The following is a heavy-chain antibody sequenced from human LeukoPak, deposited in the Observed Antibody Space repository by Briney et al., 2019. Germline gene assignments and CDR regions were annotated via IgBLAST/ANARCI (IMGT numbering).Heavy chain of an antibody. CDR2: IYYSGST. J-gene: IGHJ4*02. CDR1: GGSISSSSYY. D-gene: IGHD3-9*01. V-gene: IGHV4-39*07. CDR3: ARDDQGVNYDILTGYYRAAFGFDY. Sequence: SETLSLTCSVSGGSISSSSYYWGWIRQPPGKGLEWIGSIYYSGSTYYNPSLKSRVTISVDTSKNQFSLKLSSVTAADTAVYYCARDDQGVNYDILTGYYRAAFGFDYWGQGTLVTVSS.